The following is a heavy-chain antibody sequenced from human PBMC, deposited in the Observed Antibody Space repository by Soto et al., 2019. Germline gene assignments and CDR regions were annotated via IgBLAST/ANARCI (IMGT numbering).Heavy chain of an antibody. CDR1: GGSISSGRNF. CDR2: IFSSGSS. J-gene: IGHJ4*02. V-gene: IGHV4-39*01. D-gene: IGHD3-9*01. Sequence: SETLSLTCAVSGGSISSGRNFWGWIRQPPGKGLEWIGSIFSSGSSYYNPSLQSRVTISLDTSKNHFSLKLSSVTAADTAVYYCARHSNLLRYFDWLLLSPFDYWGQGTLVTVSS. CDR3: ARHSNLLRYFDWLLLSPFDY.